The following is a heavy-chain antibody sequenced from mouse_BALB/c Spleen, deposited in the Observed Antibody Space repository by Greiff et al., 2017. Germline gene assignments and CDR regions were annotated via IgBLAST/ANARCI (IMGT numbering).Heavy chain of an antibody. J-gene: IGHJ4*01. V-gene: IGHV5-17*02. CDR2: ISSGSSTI. CDR1: GFTFSSFG. Sequence: EVMLVESGGGLVQPGGSRKLSCAASGFTFSSFGMHWVRQAPEKGLEWVAYISSGSSTIYYAETVKGRFTITRDNPKNTLFLQMTSLRSEDTAMYYHARALYYYGSSYEGYYAMDYWGQGTSVTVSS. CDR3: ARALYYYGSSYEGYYAMDY. D-gene: IGHD1-1*01.